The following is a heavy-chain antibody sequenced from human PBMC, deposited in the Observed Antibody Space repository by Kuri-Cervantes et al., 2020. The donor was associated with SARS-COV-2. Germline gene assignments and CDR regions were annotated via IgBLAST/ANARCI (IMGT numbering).Heavy chain of an antibody. D-gene: IGHD6-19*01. J-gene: IGHJ6*02. V-gene: IGHV3-30*02. CDR3: AKDRETGYFSDWSPALGMDV. CDR2: IRYDGSNK. Sequence: GESLKISCAASGFSFSSFGIHWVRQAPGKGLEWVAYIRYDGSNKYYADSVKGRFTISRDISKSTLYLQLNNLRPEDTAVYYCAKDRETGYFSDWSPALGMDVWGQGTTVTVSS. CDR1: GFSFSSFG.